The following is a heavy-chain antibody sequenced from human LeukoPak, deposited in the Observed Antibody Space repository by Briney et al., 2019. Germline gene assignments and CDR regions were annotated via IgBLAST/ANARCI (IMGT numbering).Heavy chain of an antibody. V-gene: IGHV3-30-3*01. D-gene: IGHD5-18*01. J-gene: IGHJ3*01. Sequence: GGSLRLSCAASGFTFSSYAVHWVRQAPGKGLGWVAGLSSDGTNKYYADSVQGRFTISRDTSKNTLYLLMNSLRGEDTAVYYCARDQIRYSNSPEALDLWGQGTLVSVSS. CDR3: ARDQIRYSNSPEALDL. CDR2: LSSDGTNK. CDR1: GFTFSSYA.